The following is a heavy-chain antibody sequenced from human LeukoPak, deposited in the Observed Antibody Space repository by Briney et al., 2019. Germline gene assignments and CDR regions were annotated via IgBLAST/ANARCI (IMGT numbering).Heavy chain of an antibody. CDR3: AKGAYSGSYTNTDY. V-gene: IGHV3-23*01. CDR1: GFTFGSYA. J-gene: IGHJ4*02. CDR2: ISGSGGST. D-gene: IGHD1-26*01. Sequence: GGSLRLSCAASGFTFGSYAMSWVRQAPGKGLEWVSAISGSGGSTYYADSVKGRFTISRDNSKNTLYLQMNSLRAEDTAVYYCAKGAYSGSYTNTDYWGQGTLVTVSS.